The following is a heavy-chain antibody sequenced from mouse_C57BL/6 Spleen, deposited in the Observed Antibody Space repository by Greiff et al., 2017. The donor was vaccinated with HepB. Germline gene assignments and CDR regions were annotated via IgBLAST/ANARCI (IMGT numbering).Heavy chain of an antibody. V-gene: IGHV1-39*01. CDR3: ARTYYGSSYRAWFAY. Sequence: VQLQQSGPELVKPGASVKISCKASGYSFTDYNMNWVKQSNGKSLEWIGVINPNYGTTSYNQKFKGKATLTVDQSSSTAYMQLNSLTSEDSAVYYWARTYYGSSYRAWFAYWGQGTLVTVSA. CDR2: INPNYGTT. CDR1: GYSFTDYN. J-gene: IGHJ3*01. D-gene: IGHD1-1*01.